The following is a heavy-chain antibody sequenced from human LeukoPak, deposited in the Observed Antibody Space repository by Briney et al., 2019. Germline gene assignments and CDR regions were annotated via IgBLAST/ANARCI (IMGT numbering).Heavy chain of an antibody. D-gene: IGHD3-10*01. J-gene: IGHJ4*02. CDR2: INRNNEKT. Sequence: ASVKVSCKISGDRSSTYGINWVRQAPAQGLEWLGWINRNNEKTKYGQKFQGRVTMTRDTDTTTYYMEMRSLGSDDTAIYYCTRDLGVTAKDPFEYWGQGTLVTVTS. CDR1: GDRSSTYG. CDR3: TRDLGVTAKDPFEY. V-gene: IGHV1-18*01.